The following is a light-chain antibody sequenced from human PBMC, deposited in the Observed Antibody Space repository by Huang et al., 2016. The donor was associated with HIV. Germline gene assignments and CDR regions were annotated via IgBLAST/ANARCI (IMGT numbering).Light chain of an antibody. J-gene: IGKJ2*01. CDR3: QQYNNWAPYT. Sequence: EIVMTQSPATLSVSPGERATLSCRARQSVSSNLAWYQQKPGQAPRLLLYGASTRATGIPARFSGSGSGTEFTLTISSLQSEDFAVYYCQQYNNWAPYTFGQGTKLEIK. V-gene: IGKV3-15*01. CDR2: GAS. CDR1: QSVSSN.